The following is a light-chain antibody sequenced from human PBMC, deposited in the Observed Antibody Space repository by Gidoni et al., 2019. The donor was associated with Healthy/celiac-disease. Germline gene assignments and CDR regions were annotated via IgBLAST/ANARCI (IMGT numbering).Light chain of an antibody. CDR1: SSNIGNNY. J-gene: IGLJ1*01. CDR3: GTWDSSLSVHYV. V-gene: IGLV1-51*01. Sequence: SVLTQPPSVSAAPGPQVTISCSGSSSNIGNNYVSWYQQLPGTAPKLLIYDNNKRPSGIPDRFSGSKSGTSATLGITGLQTGDEADYYCGTWDSSLSVHYVFGTGTKVTVL. CDR2: DNN.